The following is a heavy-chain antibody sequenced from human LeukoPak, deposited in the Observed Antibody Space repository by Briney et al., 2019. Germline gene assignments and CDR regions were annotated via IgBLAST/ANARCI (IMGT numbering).Heavy chain of an antibody. V-gene: IGHV4-59*08. D-gene: IGHD5-18*01. CDR1: GGSISSSY. Sequence: SETLSLTCTVSGGSISSSYWSWIRQPPGKELEWIGYIYYSGSTNYNPSLKSRVTISVDTSKNQFSLRVTSVSAADTAVYYCARVDTAMVKGYYFDYWGQGTLVTVSS. J-gene: IGHJ4*02. CDR3: ARVDTAMVKGYYFDY. CDR2: IYYSGST.